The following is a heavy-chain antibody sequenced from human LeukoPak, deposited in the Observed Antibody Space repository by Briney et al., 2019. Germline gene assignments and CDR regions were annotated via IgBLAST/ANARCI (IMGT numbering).Heavy chain of an antibody. J-gene: IGHJ5*02. CDR2: INPSGGST. CDR3: ARGSGYCSGGSCYWFDP. CDR1: GYTFTSYY. V-gene: IGHV1-46*03. Sequence: GASVKVSCKASGYTFTSYYMHWVRQAPGQGLEWMGIINPSGGSTSYAQKFQGRVTMTRDTSTSTVYMELSRLRSEDTAVYYCARGSGYCSGGSCYWFDPWGQGTLVTVSS. D-gene: IGHD2-15*01.